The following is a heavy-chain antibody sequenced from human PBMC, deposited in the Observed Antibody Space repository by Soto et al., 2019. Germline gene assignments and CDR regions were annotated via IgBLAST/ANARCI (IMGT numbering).Heavy chain of an antibody. CDR1: GGTFSSYA. D-gene: IGHD4-17*01. CDR3: ARPAIHDYGDYYYYGMDV. V-gene: IGHV1-69*01. J-gene: IGHJ6*02. Sequence: QVQLVQSGAEVKKPGSSVKVSCKASGGTFSSYAISWVRQAPGQGLEWMGGIIPIFGTANYAQKFQGRVTITADESTSTAYMELSSLRSEDTAVYYRARPAIHDYGDYYYYGMDVWGQGTTVTVSS. CDR2: IIPIFGTA.